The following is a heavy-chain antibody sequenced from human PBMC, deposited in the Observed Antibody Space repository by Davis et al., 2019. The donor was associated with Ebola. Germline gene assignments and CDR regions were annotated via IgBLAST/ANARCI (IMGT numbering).Heavy chain of an antibody. CDR1: GFSLSNARMG. V-gene: IGHV2-26*01. J-gene: IGHJ6*02. D-gene: IGHD3-3*01. CDR3: ARISYDFWSGYYNHYYYYGMDV. CDR2: IFSNDEK. Sequence: SGPTLVKPTETLTLTCTVSGFSLSNARMGVSWIRQPPGKALEWLAHIFSNDEKSYSTSLKSRLTISKDTSKSQVVLTMTNMDPVDTATYYCARISYDFWSGYYNHYYYYGMDVWGQGARVTVSS.